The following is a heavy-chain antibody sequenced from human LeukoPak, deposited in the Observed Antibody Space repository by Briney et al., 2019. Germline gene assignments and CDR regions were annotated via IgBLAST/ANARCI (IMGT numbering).Heavy chain of an antibody. D-gene: IGHD6-13*01. Sequence: ASVKVSCKASGYTFTSYGISWVRQAPGQGLEWMGWISAYNGNTNYAQKLQGRVTMTTDTSTSTAYMELRSLRSDDTAVYYCAREGIQGVGAAAVGAFDIWGQGTMVTVSS. V-gene: IGHV1-18*01. CDR2: ISAYNGNT. CDR3: AREGIQGVGAAAVGAFDI. CDR1: GYTFTSYG. J-gene: IGHJ3*02.